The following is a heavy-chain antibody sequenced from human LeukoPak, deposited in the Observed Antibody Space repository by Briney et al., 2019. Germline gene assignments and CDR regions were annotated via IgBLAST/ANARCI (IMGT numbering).Heavy chain of an antibody. CDR3: ARDATTAAGWVYMDV. CDR2: ISTCGGTI. V-gene: IGHV3-48*03. Sequence: GGSLRLSCAASGFTFSDYEMNWVRQAPGKGLEWVSHISTCGGTIYYANSVKGRFTISRDNAQNSVYLQMNSLRAEDTALYYRARDATTAAGWVYMDVWGKGTTVTISS. D-gene: IGHD6-13*01. J-gene: IGHJ6*03. CDR1: GFTFSDYE.